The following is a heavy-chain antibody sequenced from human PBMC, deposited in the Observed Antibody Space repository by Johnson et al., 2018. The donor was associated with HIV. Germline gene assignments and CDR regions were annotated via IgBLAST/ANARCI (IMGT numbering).Heavy chain of an antibody. CDR1: GFTFNRAW. V-gene: IGHV3-30*18. Sequence: VQLVESGGGLVKPGGSLRVSCAASGFTFNRAWMSWVRQAPGKGLEWVAVISYDGSNKYNADSVKGRFTISRDNSKDMLYLQMNSLRAEDTAVYYCAKERHLVRAFDIWGQGTMVTVSS. D-gene: IGHD6-6*01. CDR2: ISYDGSNK. J-gene: IGHJ3*02. CDR3: AKERHLVRAFDI.